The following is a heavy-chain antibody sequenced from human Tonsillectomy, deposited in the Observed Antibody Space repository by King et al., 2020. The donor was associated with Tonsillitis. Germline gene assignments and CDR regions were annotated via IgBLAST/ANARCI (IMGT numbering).Heavy chain of an antibody. CDR3: AKAPIAVAGRKEFDY. D-gene: IGHD6-19*01. CDR1: GFTFSSYG. Sequence: QLVQSGGGVVQPGRSLRLSCAASGFTFSSYGMHWVRQAPGKGLEWVAVISYDGSNKYYADSVKGRFTISRDNSKNTLYLQMNSLRAEDTAVYYCAKAPIAVAGRKEFDYAGQGTLVTVSS. CDR2: ISYDGSNK. V-gene: IGHV3-30*18. J-gene: IGHJ4*02.